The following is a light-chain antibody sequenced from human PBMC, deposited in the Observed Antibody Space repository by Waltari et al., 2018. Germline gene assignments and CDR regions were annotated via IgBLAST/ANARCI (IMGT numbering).Light chain of an antibody. Sequence: QSALPQPASVSGSPGQSITIPCTGTSSDVGGYNSVSWYQQHPGKAPKIMIYEDTRRPSGVSNRFSGSKSGNTASLTISGLQAEDESDYYCSSYTTRATRVFGGGTKVTVL. CDR1: SSDVGGYNS. CDR3: SSYTTRATRV. CDR2: EDT. J-gene: IGLJ3*02. V-gene: IGLV2-14*01.